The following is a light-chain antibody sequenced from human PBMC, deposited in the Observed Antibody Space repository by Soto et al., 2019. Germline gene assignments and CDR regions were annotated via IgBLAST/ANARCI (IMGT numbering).Light chain of an antibody. CDR3: QRYDNRPYT. J-gene: IGKJ2*01. Sequence: DIQMTQSPSSLSASVGDRVTITCQASQDISHYLNWYQQKSGKAPKLLIYGPSNLEAGGPSRFSGSGYWTDCTFPTRTLQPESIATYYCQRYDNRPYTFVPVTKLEIK. CDR1: QDISHY. V-gene: IGKV1-33*01. CDR2: GPS.